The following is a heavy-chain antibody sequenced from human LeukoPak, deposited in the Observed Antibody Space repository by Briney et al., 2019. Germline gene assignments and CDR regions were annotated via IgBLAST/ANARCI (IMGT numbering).Heavy chain of an antibody. CDR1: GGSISSYY. CDR3: VNVVRHWFGELTLESRAGSFDY. D-gene: IGHD3-10*01. V-gene: IGHV4-4*07. J-gene: IGHJ4*02. Sequence: PSETLSLTCTVSGGSISSYYWSCIRQPAGKGLEWIGRIYTSGSTSYNPSLRSRVTMSVDTSKNQFSLKLSSVTAADTAVYFCVNVVRHWFGELTLESRAGSFDYWGQGTLVTVSS. CDR2: IYTSGST.